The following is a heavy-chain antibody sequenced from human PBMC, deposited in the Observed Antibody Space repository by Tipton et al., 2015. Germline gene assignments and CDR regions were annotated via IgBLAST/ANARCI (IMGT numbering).Heavy chain of an antibody. D-gene: IGHD3-3*01. V-gene: IGHV3-7*01. J-gene: IGHJ4*02. CDR3: ARDSSYSYYDY. CDR1: GFTFSNYW. Sequence: SLRLSCAASGFTFSNYWMTWVRQAPGQGLEWAAIIKQDGSEKYYVDSVKGRFTISRDNAKNSLYLQMNSLRAEDTAVYYCARDSSYSYYDYWGQGTLVTVSS. CDR2: IKQDGSEK.